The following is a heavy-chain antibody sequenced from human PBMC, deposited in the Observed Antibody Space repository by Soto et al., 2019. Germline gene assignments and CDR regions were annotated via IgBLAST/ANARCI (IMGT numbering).Heavy chain of an antibody. V-gene: IGHV1-69*02. CDR1: GGTFSSYS. CDR3: ARGGAVVVPGAVDRHNWFDP. CDR2: VIPILGMA. J-gene: IGHJ5*02. D-gene: IGHD2-2*01. Sequence: QVQLVQSGAEVKKPGSSVKVSYEASGGTFSSYSFSWVRQAPGQGLEWMGRVIPILGMANYAQKFQGRVTITADKSTSTVYMELSSLRSEDTAVYYCARGGAVVVPGAVDRHNWFDPWGQGTLVTVSS.